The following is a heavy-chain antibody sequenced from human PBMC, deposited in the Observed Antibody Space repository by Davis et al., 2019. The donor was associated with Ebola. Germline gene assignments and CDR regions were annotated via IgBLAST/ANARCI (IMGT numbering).Heavy chain of an antibody. Sequence: PGGSLRLSCAASGFTFSSYSTNWVRQAPGKGLEWVSYISSSSSTIYYADSVKGRFTISRDNAKNSLYLQMNSLRDEDTAVYYCARDSEFHYYYYYGMDVWGQGTTVAVSS. CDR1: GFTFSSYS. CDR2: ISSSSSTI. D-gene: IGHD1-14*01. J-gene: IGHJ6*02. V-gene: IGHV3-48*02. CDR3: ARDSEFHYYYYYGMDV.